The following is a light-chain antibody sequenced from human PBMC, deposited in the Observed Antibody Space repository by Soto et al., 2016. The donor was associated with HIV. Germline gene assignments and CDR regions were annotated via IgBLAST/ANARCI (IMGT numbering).Light chain of an antibody. CDR2: GAT. Sequence: DIQLTQSPMSLSPFIRETVTITCRASQNIGTRLHWYQRKLGEAPKLLIYGATTLQSGVPSRFTGSGSGTSFTLRIRSAQPEDSATYFCQQSDTAPYTFGQGTKVQIK. J-gene: IGKJ2*01. V-gene: IGKV1-39*01. CDR3: QQSDTAPYT. CDR1: QNIGTR.